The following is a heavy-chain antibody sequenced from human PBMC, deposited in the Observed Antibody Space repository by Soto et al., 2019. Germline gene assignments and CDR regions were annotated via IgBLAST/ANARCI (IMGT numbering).Heavy chain of an antibody. D-gene: IGHD5-12*01. V-gene: IGHV2-5*02. Sequence: QITVKESGLTLVKPTETLTLTCTFSGFSLSTNGMGVGWIRQPPGKALEWLALIYWDDDKRYSPSLRSRFTIIKDTSKNQVDLTMTNMDPVDTGTYYCARLTQGVYDLDRLWEKFDYWGQGTLVTVSS. J-gene: IGHJ4*02. CDR1: GFSLSTNGMG. CDR3: ARLTQGVYDLDRLWEKFDY. CDR2: IYWDDDK.